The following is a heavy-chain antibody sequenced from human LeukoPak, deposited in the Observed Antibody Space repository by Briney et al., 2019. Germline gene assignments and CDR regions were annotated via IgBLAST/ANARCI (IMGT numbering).Heavy chain of an antibody. CDR1: GFTFSSYG. J-gene: IGHJ4*02. D-gene: IGHD6-13*01. V-gene: IGHV3-33*01. Sequence: GGSLRLSCAASGFTFSSYGMHWVRQAPGKGLEWVAVIWYDGSNKYYADSVKGRFTISRDNSKNTLYLQMNSLRAEDTAVYYCARDWTAAAGHFDYWGQGTLVTVSS. CDR2: IWYDGSNK. CDR3: ARDWTAAAGHFDY.